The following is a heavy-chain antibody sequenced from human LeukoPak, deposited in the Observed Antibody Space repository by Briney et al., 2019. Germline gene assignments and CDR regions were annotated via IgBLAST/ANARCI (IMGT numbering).Heavy chain of an antibody. CDR2: IWYDGSNK. CDR3: ASLGAVAGTPYYYYMDV. D-gene: IGHD6-19*01. V-gene: IGHV3-33*01. Sequence: PGGSLRLSCAASGFTFSSYGMHWVRQAPGKGLEWVAVIWYDGSNKYYADSVKGRFTISRDNSKNTLYLQMNSLRAEDTAVYYCASLGAVAGTPYYYYMDVWGKGTTVTGSS. J-gene: IGHJ6*03. CDR1: GFTFSSYG.